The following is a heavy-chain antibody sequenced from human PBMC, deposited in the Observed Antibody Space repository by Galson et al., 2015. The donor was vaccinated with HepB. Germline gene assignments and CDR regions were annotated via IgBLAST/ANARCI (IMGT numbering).Heavy chain of an antibody. CDR1: GYSFTSYW. CDR3: ARHDQWELPHY. CDR2: IDPSDSYT. J-gene: IGHJ4*02. D-gene: IGHD1-26*01. Sequence: VRKPRESLRISCQGPGYSFTSYWISWVRQRPGRGLEWMGWIDPSDSYTNYSPSFQGHVTISADKSISTAYLQWSSLKASDTAMSYCARHDQWELPHYWGQGTLVTVSS. V-gene: IGHV5-10-1*01.